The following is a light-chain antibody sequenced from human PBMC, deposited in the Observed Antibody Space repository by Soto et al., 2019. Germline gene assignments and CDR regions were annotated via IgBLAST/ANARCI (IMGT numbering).Light chain of an antibody. CDR3: LLYCSGASV. J-gene: IGLJ1*01. V-gene: IGLV7-43*01. CDR2: STS. CDR1: SSAVTSDYF. Sequence: QAVLTQHPSLTVSPGRTVTITCASSSSAVTSDYFPYWYQQQPGQAPRALIYSTSNRHSWTPARFSGSLLGGKAALTLSGVQDEDEAEYYCLLYCSGASVFGTGTKLTVL.